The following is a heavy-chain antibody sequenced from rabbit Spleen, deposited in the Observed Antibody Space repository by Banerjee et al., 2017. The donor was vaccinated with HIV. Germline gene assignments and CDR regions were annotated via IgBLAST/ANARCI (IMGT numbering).Heavy chain of an antibody. D-gene: IGHD1-1*01. V-gene: IGHV1S43*01. J-gene: IGHJ6*01. Sequence: QEQLVESGGGLVQPGGSLTLTCTASGVSFSANSYICWVRQAPGKGLEWIGYIDLLFGTTYYANWVNGRFTISSNNAQNTLYLQLHSLTAADTATYFCVRGASGSGYYSLWGQGTLVTVS. CDR3: VRGASGSGYYSL. CDR1: GVSFSANSY. CDR2: IDLLFGTT.